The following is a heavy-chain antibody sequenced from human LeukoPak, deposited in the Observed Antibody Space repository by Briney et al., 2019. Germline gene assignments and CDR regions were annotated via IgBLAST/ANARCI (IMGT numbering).Heavy chain of an antibody. J-gene: IGHJ4*02. D-gene: IGHD3-16*02. CDR2: IKQDGSEK. CDR1: GFTFSNYW. CDR3: ARDLSSGGLGELSLFVESGDY. Sequence: SGGSLRLSCAASGFTFSNYWMSWVRQAPGKGLEWVANIKQDGSEKSYVDSMKGRFTISRDNAKNSLYLQMNRLRAEDTAVYYCARDLSSGGLGELSLFVESGDYWGQGTLVTVSS. V-gene: IGHV3-7*01.